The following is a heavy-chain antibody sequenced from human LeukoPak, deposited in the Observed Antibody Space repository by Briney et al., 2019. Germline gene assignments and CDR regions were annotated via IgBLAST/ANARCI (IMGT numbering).Heavy chain of an antibody. CDR2: IYYSGST. D-gene: IGHD3-10*01. Sequence: SETLSLTCTVSGGSISSYYWSWIRQPPGKGLEWIGYIYYSGSTNYNPSLKSRVTISVDTSKNQFSLKLSSVTAADTAVYYCARHDFGSGSSTGSNFDYWGQGTLVTVS. CDR3: ARHDFGSGSSTGSNFDY. V-gene: IGHV4-59*08. CDR1: GGSISSYY. J-gene: IGHJ4*02.